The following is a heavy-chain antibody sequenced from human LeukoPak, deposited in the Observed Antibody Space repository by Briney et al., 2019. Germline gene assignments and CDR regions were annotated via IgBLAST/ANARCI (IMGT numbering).Heavy chain of an antibody. V-gene: IGHV4-61*02. D-gene: IGHD2-15*01. CDR3: ARGFYCSGGSCYYDDAFDI. CDR2: IYTSGST. Sequence: SETLSLTCTVSGNSISSGDYYWSWIRQPAGKGLEWIGRIYTSGSTTYNPSLKSRVTISGDTSENQFSLKLSSVTAADTAVYYCARGFYCSGGSCYYDDAFDIWGQGTMVTVSS. CDR1: GNSISSGDYY. J-gene: IGHJ3*02.